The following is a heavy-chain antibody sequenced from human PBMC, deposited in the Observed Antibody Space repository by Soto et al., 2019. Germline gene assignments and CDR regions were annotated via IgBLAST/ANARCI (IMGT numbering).Heavy chain of an antibody. CDR3: ARGSGYYYWDDY. Sequence: QVQLVQSGDEEKKPGASVKISCKASGYTFTDYAMHWVRQAPGQRLEWMGWINAGNGNTKYSQKLQGRVTITRDTSASTAYMELSSLRSEDTAVYYCARGSGYYYWDDYWGQGTLVTVSS. CDR2: INAGNGNT. V-gene: IGHV1-3*05. J-gene: IGHJ4*02. D-gene: IGHD3-22*01. CDR1: GYTFTDYA.